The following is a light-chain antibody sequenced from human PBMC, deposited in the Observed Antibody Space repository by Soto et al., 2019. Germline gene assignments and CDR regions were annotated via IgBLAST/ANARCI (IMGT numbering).Light chain of an antibody. CDR1: SSDIGGYDF. CDR3: SSYTGSNTEV. V-gene: IGLV2-14*03. CDR2: DVN. Sequence: QSVLTQPASVSGSPGQTIAISSTGTSSDIGGYDFVSWYQQHPGKVPKLVIYDVNNRPSGVSDRFSGSKSGNTASLTISGLQAEYEAHYYCSSYTGSNTEVFGGGTKLTVL. J-gene: IGLJ2*01.